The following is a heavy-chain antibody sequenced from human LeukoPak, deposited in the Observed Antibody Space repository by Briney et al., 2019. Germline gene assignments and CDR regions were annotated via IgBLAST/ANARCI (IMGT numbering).Heavy chain of an antibody. V-gene: IGHV3-23*01. D-gene: IGHD6-19*01. CDR2: ISGSGGST. CDR3: AKKGIDGSGWYSMYYFDY. CDR1: GFTVSSNY. J-gene: IGHJ4*02. Sequence: GGSLRLSCAASGFTVSSNYMSWVRQAPGKGLEWVSAISGSGGSTYYADSVKGRFTISRDNSKNTLYLQMNSLRAEDTAVYYCAKKGIDGSGWYSMYYFDYWGQGTLVTVSS.